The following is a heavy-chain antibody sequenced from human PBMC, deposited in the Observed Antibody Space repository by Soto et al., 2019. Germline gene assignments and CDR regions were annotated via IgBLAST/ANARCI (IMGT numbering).Heavy chain of an antibody. CDR1: GYTFRKYS. CDR3: TRDPEALDL. CDR2: ISYIQGCGYTK. Sequence: EVQLVESGGALVQPGGSLRLSCEASGYTFRKYSMNWVRQGPGKGLEWVSYISYIQGCGYTKHYRDSLRGRLTISRDDAKNSLFLEMKALRDDGTGLYCCTRDPEALDLWGQGTLVTVSS. J-gene: IGHJ5*02. V-gene: IGHV3-48*02.